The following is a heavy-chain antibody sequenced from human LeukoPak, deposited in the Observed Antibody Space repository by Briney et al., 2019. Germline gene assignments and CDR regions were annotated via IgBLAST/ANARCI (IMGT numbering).Heavy chain of an antibody. CDR3: ARLDYGVKSVPLDY. Sequence: QTGGSLRLSCAASGFTFSSYAMSWVRQAPGKGLEWVSAISGSGGSTYYADSVKGRFTISRDNSKNTLYLQMNSLRAEDTAVYYCARLDYGVKSVPLDYWGQGTLVTVSS. CDR1: GFTFSSYA. CDR2: ISGSGGST. V-gene: IGHV3-23*01. J-gene: IGHJ4*02. D-gene: IGHD4-23*01.